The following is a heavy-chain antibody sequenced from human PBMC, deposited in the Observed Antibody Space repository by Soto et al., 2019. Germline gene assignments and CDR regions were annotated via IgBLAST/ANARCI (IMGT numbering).Heavy chain of an antibody. Sequence: ASVKVSCKASGYTFTSYYMHWVRQAPGQGLEWMGILNPSGGSTSYAQKFQGRVTMTRDTSTSTVYMELSSLRSEDTAVYYCARGARLGRFGEIGLDYWGQGTLVTVSS. CDR3: ARGARLGRFGEIGLDY. CDR1: GYTFTSYY. V-gene: IGHV1-46*01. CDR2: LNPSGGST. D-gene: IGHD3-10*01. J-gene: IGHJ4*02.